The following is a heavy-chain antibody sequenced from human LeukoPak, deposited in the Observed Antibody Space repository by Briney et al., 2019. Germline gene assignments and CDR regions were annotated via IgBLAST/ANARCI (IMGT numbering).Heavy chain of an antibody. J-gene: IGHJ4*02. Sequence: PSETLSLTCTVSGGSISSYYWSWIRQPPGKGLEWIGYIYYSGSTNYNPSLKSRVTIPVDTSKNQFSLKLSSVTAADTAVYYCARRSILTLFDYWGQGTLVTVSS. CDR3: ARRSILTLFDY. CDR2: IYYSGST. V-gene: IGHV4-59*08. D-gene: IGHD3-9*01. CDR1: GGSISSYY.